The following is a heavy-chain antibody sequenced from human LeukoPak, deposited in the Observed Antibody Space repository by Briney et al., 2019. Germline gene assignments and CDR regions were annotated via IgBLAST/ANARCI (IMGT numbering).Heavy chain of an antibody. CDR3: ARGGGRHVEY. CDR1: GFTFSSYW. D-gene: IGHD2/OR15-2a*01. J-gene: IGHJ4*02. CDR2: IKEDGSEK. Sequence: GGSLRLSCAASGFTFSSYWMSWVRQAPGTGLEWVANIKEDGSEKNYVDSVKGRFTISRDNAKNSLYLQMNSLRAEDTAVYYCARGGGRHVEYWGQGNLVTVSS. V-gene: IGHV3-7*05.